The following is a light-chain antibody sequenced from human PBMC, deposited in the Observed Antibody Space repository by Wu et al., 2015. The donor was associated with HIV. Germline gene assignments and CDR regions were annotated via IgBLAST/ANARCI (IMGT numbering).Light chain of an antibody. CDR1: QSVGSNY. CDR3: QQYVASGYS. J-gene: IGKJ2*03. CDR2: GAS. V-gene: IGKV3-20*01. Sequence: EIVLTQSPGTLSLSPGQRATLSCRASQSVGSNYLAWYQQKPGQPPRLLIYGASSRATGIPDRFSGGGSGTDFTLTISRVEPEDCAVYFCQQYVASGYSFGQGTKLEIK.